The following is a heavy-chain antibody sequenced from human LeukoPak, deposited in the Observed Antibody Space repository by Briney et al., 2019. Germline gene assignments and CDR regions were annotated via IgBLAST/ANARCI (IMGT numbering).Heavy chain of an antibody. D-gene: IGHD4-17*01. CDR2: ISYDGSNK. V-gene: IGHV3-30-3*01. CDR1: GFTFSSYA. Sequence: GGSLRLSCAASGFTFSSYAMHWVRQAPCKGLEWVAVISYDGSNKYYADSVKGRFTISRDNSKNTLYLQMNSLRAEDTAVYYCAREHDYGDYRLAYWGQGTLVTVSS. J-gene: IGHJ4*02. CDR3: AREHDYGDYRLAY.